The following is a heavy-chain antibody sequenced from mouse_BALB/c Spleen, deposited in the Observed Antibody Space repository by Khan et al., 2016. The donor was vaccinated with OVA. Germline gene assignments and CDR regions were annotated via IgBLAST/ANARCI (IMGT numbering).Heavy chain of an antibody. D-gene: IGHD2-10*01. V-gene: IGHV2-6-1*01. CDR1: GFSLTNYG. J-gene: IGHJ4*01. Sequence: VQLQESGPGLVVPSQSLSITCTISGFSLTNYGVHWVRQPPGKGLEWLVVIWNDGKTAYNSALKSRLTISKDNSKSQVFLKMNSLQTDDTAMYFCARQPYYHYNIMDYWGQGTSVTVSS. CDR3: ARQPYYHYNIMDY. CDR2: IWNDGKT.